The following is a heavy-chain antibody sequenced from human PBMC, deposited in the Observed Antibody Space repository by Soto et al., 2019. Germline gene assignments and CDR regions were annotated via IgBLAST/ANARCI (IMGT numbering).Heavy chain of an antibody. CDR3: ARSDGPY. CDR2: IYYSGST. V-gene: IGHV4-59*01. J-gene: IGHJ4*02. Sequence: PSETLSLSCTVSGGSISSYYLSWIRQPPGKGLEWIGYIYYSGSTNYNPSLKSRVTISVDTSKNQFSLKLSSVTAADTAVYYCARSDGPYWGQGTLVTVSS. CDR1: GGSISSYY.